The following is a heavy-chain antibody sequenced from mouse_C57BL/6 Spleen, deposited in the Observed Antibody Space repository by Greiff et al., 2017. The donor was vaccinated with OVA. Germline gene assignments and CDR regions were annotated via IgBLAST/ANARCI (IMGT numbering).Heavy chain of an antibody. CDR2: INPNNGGT. Sequence: VQLKQSGPELVKPGASVKIPCKASGYTFTDYNMDWVKQSHGKSLEWIGDINPNNGGTIYNQKFKGKATLTVDKSSSTAYMELRSLTSEDTAVYYCARWGDSNYPFDYWGQGTTLTVSS. J-gene: IGHJ2*01. CDR3: ARWGDSNYPFDY. V-gene: IGHV1-18*01. D-gene: IGHD2-5*01. CDR1: GYTFTDYN.